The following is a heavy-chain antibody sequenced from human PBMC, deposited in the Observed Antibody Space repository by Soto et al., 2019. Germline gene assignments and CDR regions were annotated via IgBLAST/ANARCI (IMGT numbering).Heavy chain of an antibody. CDR3: ERGKARIFGVVIIYYYGMDV. CDR1: GGSFSGYY. Sequence: SETLSLTCAVYGGSFSGYYWSWIRQPPGKGLEWIGEINHSGRKNYNPSLKSRFTISVDTSKNQFSMKLRYVTAADTAVYYCERGKARIFGVVIIYYYGMDVWGQVNTVT. CDR2: INHSGRK. J-gene: IGHJ6*02. D-gene: IGHD3-3*01. V-gene: IGHV4-34*01.